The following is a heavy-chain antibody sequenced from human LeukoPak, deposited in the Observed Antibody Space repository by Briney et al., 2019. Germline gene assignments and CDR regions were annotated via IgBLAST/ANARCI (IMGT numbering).Heavy chain of an antibody. J-gene: IGHJ5*02. Sequence: GGSLRLSCAASGFTFSSYWMHWVRQAPGKGLVWVSRINSDGSSTSYADSVKGRFTISRDNAKNTLYLQMNSLRAEDTAVYYCARSSGWLKNWFDPWGRGTLVTVSS. CDR3: ARSSGWLKNWFDP. V-gene: IGHV3-74*01. CDR2: INSDGSST. D-gene: IGHD6-19*01. CDR1: GFTFSSYW.